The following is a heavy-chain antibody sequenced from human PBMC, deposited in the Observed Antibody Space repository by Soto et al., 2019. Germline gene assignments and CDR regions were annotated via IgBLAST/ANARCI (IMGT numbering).Heavy chain of an antibody. Sequence: QVQLVQSGAEVKKPGASVKVSCKASGYTFTSYGISWVRQAPGQGLEWMGCISAYNGNTNYAQKLQGRVTMTTDTSTSTAYMELRSLRSDDTAVYYCASGWCSGGSCYGGWFDPWGQGTLVTVSS. CDR2: ISAYNGNT. CDR1: GYTFTSYG. J-gene: IGHJ5*02. V-gene: IGHV1-18*01. D-gene: IGHD2-15*01. CDR3: ASGWCSGGSCYGGWFDP.